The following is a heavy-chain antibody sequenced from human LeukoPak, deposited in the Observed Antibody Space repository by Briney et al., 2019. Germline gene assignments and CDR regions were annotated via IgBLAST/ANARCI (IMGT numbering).Heavy chain of an antibody. V-gene: IGHV3-21*01. Sequence: PGWSLRLSCAASGFTFSSYSMNWVRQAPGKGLEWVSSISSSSSYIYYADSVKGRFTISRDNAKNSLYLQMNSLRAEDTAVYYCAREGVTIFGVVTFWGQGTLVTVSS. CDR2: ISSSSSYI. J-gene: IGHJ4*02. D-gene: IGHD3-3*01. CDR3: AREGVTIFGVVTF. CDR1: GFTFSSYS.